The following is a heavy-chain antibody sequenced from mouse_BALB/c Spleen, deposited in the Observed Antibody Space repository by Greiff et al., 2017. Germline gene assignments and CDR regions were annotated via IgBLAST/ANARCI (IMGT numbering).Heavy chain of an antibody. CDR3: ANGNPYFDY. CDR1: GFTFSSYA. D-gene: IGHD2-1*01. Sequence: EVKLMESGGGLVKPGGSLKLSCAASGFTFSSYAMSWVRQTPEKRLEWVASISSGGSTYYPDSVKGRFTISRDNARNILYLQMSSLRSEDTAMYYCANGNPYFDYWGQGTTLTVSS. J-gene: IGHJ2*01. CDR2: ISSGGST. V-gene: IGHV5-6-5*01.